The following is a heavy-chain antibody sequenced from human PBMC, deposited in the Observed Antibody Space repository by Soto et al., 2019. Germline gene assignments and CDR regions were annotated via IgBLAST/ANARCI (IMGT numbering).Heavy chain of an antibody. V-gene: IGHV1-18*01. CDR2: VNTYNGNP. J-gene: IGHJ4*02. Sequence: QVQLVQSGVEVKKPGASVKVSCKASGYTFTDYAISWVRQAPGRGLEWMGWVNTYNGNPNYAQIFQGRVTMTTDTSTDTAYMELRSLKSDVSAVYYCARDSQYSTSWQRFDSWGQGTLVTVSS. CDR1: GYTFTDYA. D-gene: IGHD6-13*01. CDR3: ARDSQYSTSWQRFDS.